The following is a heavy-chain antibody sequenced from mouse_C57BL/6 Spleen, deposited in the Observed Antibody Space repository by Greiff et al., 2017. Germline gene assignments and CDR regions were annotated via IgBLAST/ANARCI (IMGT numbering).Heavy chain of an antibody. CDR3: ARDGNYVDY. Sequence: QVQLQQSGPELVKPGASVKISCKASGYTFTDSYINWVKQRPGQGLGWIGWIYPGSGNTKYNEKFKGKATLTVDTSSSTAYLQLSSLTSEDSAVYFCARDGNYVDYWGQGTTLTVSS. D-gene: IGHD2-1*01. V-gene: IGHV1-84*01. J-gene: IGHJ2*01. CDR1: GYTFTDSY. CDR2: IYPGSGNT.